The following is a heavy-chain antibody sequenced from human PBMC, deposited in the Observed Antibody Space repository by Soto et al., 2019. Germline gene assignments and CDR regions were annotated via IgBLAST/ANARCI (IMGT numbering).Heavy chain of an antibody. CDR3: ARQSLEVRGATYYYYYMDV. CDR1: GGSISSYY. V-gene: IGHV4-59*08. J-gene: IGHJ6*03. CDR2: IYYSGST. Sequence: SETLSLTCTVSGGSISSYYWSWIRQPPGKGLEWIGYIYYSGSTNYNPSHKSRVTRSVDTSKNQFSLKLSSVTAADTAVYYCARQSLEVRGATYYYYYMDVWGKGTTVTVSS. D-gene: IGHD3-10*01.